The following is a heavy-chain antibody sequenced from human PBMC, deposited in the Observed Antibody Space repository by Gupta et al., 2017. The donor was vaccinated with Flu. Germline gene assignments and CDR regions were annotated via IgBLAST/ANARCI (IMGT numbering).Heavy chain of an antibody. CDR2: INHSGST. V-gene: IGHV4-34*01. CDR3: AAGGVGGGYFAY. CDR1: GGSFSGYY. J-gene: IGHJ4*02. D-gene: IGHD3-16*01. Sequence: QVQLQQWGAGLLKPSETLSLTCAVYGGSFSGYYWSWIRQPPGKGLEWIGEINHSGSTNYNPALKSRVTISVDTSKKKCSLKMRSVTAADTAVYYSAAGGVGGGYFAYGGQGTMVTVYS.